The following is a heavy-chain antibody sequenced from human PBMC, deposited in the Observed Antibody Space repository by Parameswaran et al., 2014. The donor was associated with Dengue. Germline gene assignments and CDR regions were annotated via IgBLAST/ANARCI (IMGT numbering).Heavy chain of an antibody. CDR3: ARVTYYDFWSGYQGGSDYYMDV. J-gene: IGHJ6*03. V-gene: IGHV1-18*01. D-gene: IGHD3-3*01. CDR2: ISAYNGNT. Sequence: WVRQAPGQGLEWMGWISAYNGNTNYAQKLQGRVTMTTDTSTSTAYMELRSLRSDDTAVYYCARVTYYDFWSGYQGGSDYYMDVWGKGTTVTVSS.